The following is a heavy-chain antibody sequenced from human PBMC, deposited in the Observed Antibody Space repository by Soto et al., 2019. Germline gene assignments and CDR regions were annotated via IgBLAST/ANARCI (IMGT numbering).Heavy chain of an antibody. D-gene: IGHD4-17*01. V-gene: IGHV4-39*01. CDR2: IYYSGST. CDR3: ARRSTTVTFDY. CDR1: GGSISSSSYY. J-gene: IGHJ4*02. Sequence: QLQLQVSGPGLVKPSETLSLTCTVSGGSISSSSYYWGWIRQPPGKGLEWIGSIYYSGSTYYNPSLQSRVTISVDTSKNQFSLKLSSVTAADTAVYYCARRSTTVTFDYWGQGTLVTVSS.